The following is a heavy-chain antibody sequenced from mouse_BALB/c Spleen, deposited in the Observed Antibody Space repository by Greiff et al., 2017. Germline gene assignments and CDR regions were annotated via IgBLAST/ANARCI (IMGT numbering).Heavy chain of an antibody. CDR2: ISSGSSTI. D-gene: IGHD1-1*01. V-gene: IGHV5-17*02. CDR1: GFTFSSFG. CDR3: ARSSGSSFGYYAMDY. J-gene: IGHJ4*01. Sequence: EVKVVESGGGLVQPGGSRKLSCAASGFTFSSFGMHWVRQAPEKGLEWVAYISSGSSTIYYADTVKGRFTISRDNPKNTLFLQMTSLRSEDTAMYYCARSSGSSFGYYAMDYWGQGTSVTVSS.